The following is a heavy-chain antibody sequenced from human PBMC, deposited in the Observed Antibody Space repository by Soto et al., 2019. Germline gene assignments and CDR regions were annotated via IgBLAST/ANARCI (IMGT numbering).Heavy chain of an antibody. CDR2: ISGSGGST. D-gene: IGHD3-3*01. CDR1: GFTFSSYA. Sequence: VQLLESGGGLVQPGGSLRLSCAASGFTFSSYAMSWVRQAPGKGLEWVSAISGSGGSTYYADSVKGRFTISRDNSKNTLYLQMNSLRAEDTAVYYCAKDHEDFWSGYRWFDPWGQGTLVTVSS. CDR3: AKDHEDFWSGYRWFDP. V-gene: IGHV3-23*01. J-gene: IGHJ5*02.